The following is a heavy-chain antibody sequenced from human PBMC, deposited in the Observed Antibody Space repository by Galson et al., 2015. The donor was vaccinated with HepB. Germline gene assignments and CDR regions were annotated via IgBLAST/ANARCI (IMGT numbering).Heavy chain of an antibody. D-gene: IGHD6-19*01. Sequence: SLRLSCAASGFTFSSFGMHWVRQAPGKGLEWVAGIWYDGSNKYYADSVTGRFTISRDSSKNTLYLHMSSPRAEDSAVYYCARDALFYSSGWTNWFDPWGQGTLVTVSS. CDR3: ARDALFYSSGWTNWFDP. CDR1: GFTFSSFG. CDR2: IWYDGSNK. J-gene: IGHJ5*02. V-gene: IGHV3-33*01.